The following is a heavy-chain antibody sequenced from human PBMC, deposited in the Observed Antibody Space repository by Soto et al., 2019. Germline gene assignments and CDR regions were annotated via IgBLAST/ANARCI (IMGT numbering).Heavy chain of an antibody. CDR3: ARLGGDFWSGYHPIDY. CDR1: GGSISSSSYY. J-gene: IGHJ4*02. V-gene: IGHV4-39*01. D-gene: IGHD3-3*01. CDR2: IYYSGST. Sequence: SETLSLICTVSGGSISSSSYYWGWIRQPPGKGLEWIGSIYYSGSTYYNPSLKSRVTISVDTSKNQFSLKLSSVTAADTAVYYCARLGGDFWSGYHPIDYWGEGTLVTVSS.